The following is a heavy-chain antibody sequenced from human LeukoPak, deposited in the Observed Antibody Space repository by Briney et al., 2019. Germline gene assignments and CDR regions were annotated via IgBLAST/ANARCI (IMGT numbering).Heavy chain of an antibody. CDR3: ATTYVVVTAVHDAFHI. J-gene: IGHJ3*02. Sequence: GGSLRLSCVGSGFTFSNYSFNWVRQAPGKGLEWVSSISKGSGYIYQTDSVKGRFTISRDNAKNSLYLQMNSLRAEDTAVYYCATTYVVVTAVHDAFHIWGQGTMVTVSS. CDR1: GFTFSNYS. CDR2: ISKGSGYI. V-gene: IGHV3-21*01. D-gene: IGHD2-21*02.